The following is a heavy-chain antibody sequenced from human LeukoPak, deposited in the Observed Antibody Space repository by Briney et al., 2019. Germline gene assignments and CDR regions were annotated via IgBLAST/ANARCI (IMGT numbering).Heavy chain of an antibody. Sequence: SSETLSLTCAVYGGSFSGYYWSWIRQPPGKGLEWIGEINHSGSTNYNPSLKSRVTISVDTSKNQFSLKLSSVTAADTAVYYCARDREREFDYWGQGTLVTVSS. V-gene: IGHV4-34*01. CDR3: ARDREREFDY. CDR1: GGSFSGYY. J-gene: IGHJ4*02. CDR2: INHSGST. D-gene: IGHD1-1*01.